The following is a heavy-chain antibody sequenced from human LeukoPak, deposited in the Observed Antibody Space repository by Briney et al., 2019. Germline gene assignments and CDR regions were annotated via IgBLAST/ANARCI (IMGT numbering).Heavy chain of an antibody. V-gene: IGHV2-5*02. Sequence: SGPTLVNPTQTLTLTCTFSGFSLSTSGVGVGWIRQPPVKALEWLGLIYWDDDKRYSPSLKSRLTITKDTSKNQVVLTMTNLDPVDTATYYCARRRGTYGRIDYWGQGTLVTVSS. D-gene: IGHD3-16*01. CDR3: ARRRGTYGRIDY. CDR2: IYWDDDK. J-gene: IGHJ4*02. CDR1: GFSLSTSGVG.